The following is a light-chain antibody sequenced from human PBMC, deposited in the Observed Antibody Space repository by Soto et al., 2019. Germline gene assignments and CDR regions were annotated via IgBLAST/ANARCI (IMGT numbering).Light chain of an antibody. CDR2: DVS. J-gene: IGLJ2*01. CDR3: SSYTRSSTVV. V-gene: IGLV2-14*03. Sequence: QSVLTQPASVSGSPGQSITISCTGTSSDVGNYNFVSWYQQHPGNAPKRMIYDVSYRPSWVSKRFSGSKSGNTASLTISGLQAEDEADYYCSSYTRSSTVVFGGGTQLTVL. CDR1: SSDVGNYNF.